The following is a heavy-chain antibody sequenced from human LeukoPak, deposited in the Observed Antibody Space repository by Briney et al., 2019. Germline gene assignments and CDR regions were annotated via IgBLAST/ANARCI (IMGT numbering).Heavy chain of an antibody. CDR2: INPSLNRA. CDR3: ARRTDRVDDAFDV. CDR1: GGPFDNYA. Sequence: ASVKVSCKSSGGPFDNYAINWVRQAPGQGLEWMGRINPSLNRANYAQIRVTITADKSTATAYMELSGLRYEDTAVYYCARRTDRVDDAFDVWGQGTMVTVSS. V-gene: IGHV1-69*04. J-gene: IGHJ3*01. D-gene: IGHD3/OR15-3a*01.